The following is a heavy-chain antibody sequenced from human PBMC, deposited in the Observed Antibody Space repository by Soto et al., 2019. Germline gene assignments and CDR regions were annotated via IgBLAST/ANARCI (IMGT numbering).Heavy chain of an antibody. Sequence: QVQQQESGPGLVKPSQTLSLTCTVSGGSISSGGYYWSWIRQHPGKGLEWIGYIYYSGSTYYNPSLKRRVTISVDTSKYQFSLKLSSVTAADTAVYNCARVYCSVGSCYEFDYWSHGTLFTVCS. V-gene: IGHV4-31*03. D-gene: IGHD2-15*01. CDR3: ARVYCSVGSCYEFDY. J-gene: IGHJ4*01. CDR1: GGSISSGGYY. CDR2: IYYSGST.